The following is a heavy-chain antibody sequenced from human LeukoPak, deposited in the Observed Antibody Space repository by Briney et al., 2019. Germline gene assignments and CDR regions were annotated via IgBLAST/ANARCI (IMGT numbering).Heavy chain of an antibody. CDR2: ISGSGGST. CDR1: GFTFSSYA. CDR3: AKDVGRYGDYSRGDDY. V-gene: IGHV3-23*01. Sequence: GGSLRLSSAASGFTFSSYAMSWVRQAPGKGLEWVSAISGSGGSTYYADSVKGRFTISRDNSKNTLYLQMNSLRAEDTAVYYCAKDVGRYGDYSRGDDYWGQGTLVTVSS. D-gene: IGHD4-17*01. J-gene: IGHJ4*02.